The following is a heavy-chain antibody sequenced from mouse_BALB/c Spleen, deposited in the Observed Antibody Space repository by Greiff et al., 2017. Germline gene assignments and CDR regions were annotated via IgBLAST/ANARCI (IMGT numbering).Heavy chain of an antibody. V-gene: IGHV1-18*01. Sequence: EVQLQESGPELVKPGASMKISCKASGYSFTGYTMNWVKQSHGKNLEWIGLINPYNGGTSYNQKFKGKATLTVDKSSSTAYMELLSLTSEDSAVYYCATFYHGYDNPKNYFDYWGQGTTLTVSS. CDR3: ATFYHGYDNPKNYFDY. CDR2: INPYNGGT. J-gene: IGHJ2*01. D-gene: IGHD2-2*01. CDR1: GYSFTGYT.